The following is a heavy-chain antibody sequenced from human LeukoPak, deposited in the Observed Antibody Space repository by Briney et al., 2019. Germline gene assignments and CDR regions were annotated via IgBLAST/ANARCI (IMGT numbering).Heavy chain of an antibody. J-gene: IGHJ4*02. Sequence: GGSLRLSCAASGFTVSSNYMSWVRQAPGKGLEWVGRIKSKTDGGTTDYAAPVKGRFTISRDDSKNTLYLQMNSLKTEDTAVYYCTTDIMITFGGVIVIPASFDYWGQGTQVTVSP. CDR2: IKSKTDGGTT. CDR3: TTDIMITFGGVIVIPASFDY. D-gene: IGHD3-16*02. CDR1: GFTVSSNY. V-gene: IGHV3-15*01.